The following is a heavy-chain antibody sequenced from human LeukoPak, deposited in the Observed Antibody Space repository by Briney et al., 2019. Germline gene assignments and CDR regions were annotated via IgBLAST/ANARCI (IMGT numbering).Heavy chain of an antibody. CDR1: GGSISSYY. CDR3: ARTLPITMVRGPLRAFDI. Sequence: SETLSLTCTVSGGSISSYYWSWIRQPPGKGLERIGYIYYSGSTNYNPSLKSRVTISVDTSKNQFSLKLSSVTAADTAVYYCARTLPITMVRGPLRAFDIWGQGTMVTVSS. V-gene: IGHV4-59*01. D-gene: IGHD3-10*01. J-gene: IGHJ3*02. CDR2: IYYSGST.